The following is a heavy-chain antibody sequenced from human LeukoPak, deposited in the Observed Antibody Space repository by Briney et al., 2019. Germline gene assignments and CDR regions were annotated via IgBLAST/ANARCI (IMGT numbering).Heavy chain of an antibody. CDR3: ASSPVVVAALNPFDY. D-gene: IGHD2-15*01. CDR1: GGSFSGYY. CDR2: INHSGST. J-gene: IGHJ4*02. Sequence: PSETLSLTCAVYGGSFSGYYWSWIRQPPGKGLEWIGEINHSGSTNYNPSLKSRVTISVDTSKNQFSLKLSSVTAADTAVYYCASSPVVVAALNPFDYWGQGTLVTVSS. V-gene: IGHV4-34*01.